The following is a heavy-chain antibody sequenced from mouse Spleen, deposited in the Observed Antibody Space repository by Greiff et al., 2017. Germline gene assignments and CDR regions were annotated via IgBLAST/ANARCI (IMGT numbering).Heavy chain of an antibody. J-gene: IGHJ4*01. CDR1: GYTFTSYV. Sequence: EVKLMESGPELVKPGASVKMSCKASGYTFTSYVMHWVKQKPGQGLEWIGYINPYNDGTKYNEKFKGKATLTSDKSSSTAYMELSSLTSEDSAVYYCARGDYDVNYAMDYWGQGTSVTVSS. CDR2: INPYNDGT. D-gene: IGHD2-4*01. CDR3: ARGDYDVNYAMDY. V-gene: IGHV1-14*01.